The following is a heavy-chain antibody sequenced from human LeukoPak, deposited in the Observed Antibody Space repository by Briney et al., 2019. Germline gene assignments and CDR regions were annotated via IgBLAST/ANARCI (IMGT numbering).Heavy chain of an antibody. CDR3: ARDSITMVRGDPYNWFDP. CDR2: INPNSGGT. CDR1: GYTFTGYY. Sequence: ASVKVSCKASGYTFTGYYMHWGRQAPGQGLEWMGWINPNSGGTNYAQKFQGRVTMTRDTSISTAYMELSRLRSDDTAVYYCARDSITMVRGDPYNWFDPWGQGTLVTVSS. J-gene: IGHJ5*02. D-gene: IGHD3-10*01. V-gene: IGHV1-2*02.